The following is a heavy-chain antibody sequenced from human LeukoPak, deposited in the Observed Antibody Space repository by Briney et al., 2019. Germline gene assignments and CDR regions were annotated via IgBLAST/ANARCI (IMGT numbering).Heavy chain of an antibody. V-gene: IGHV5-51*01. CDR1: GYSFTSYW. CDR2: VYPGASDT. Sequence: GESLTISCQGSGYSFTSYWIGRVRQMPGKGLEGMGIVYPGASDTRYSPSFQGQVTISADKSSSTAYLQWSSLKTSGTAMYYCAMRTRGGRSDTYDFVYWGQGTLVTVS. J-gene: IGHJ4*02. CDR3: AMRTRGGRSDTYDFVY. D-gene: IGHD3-10*01.